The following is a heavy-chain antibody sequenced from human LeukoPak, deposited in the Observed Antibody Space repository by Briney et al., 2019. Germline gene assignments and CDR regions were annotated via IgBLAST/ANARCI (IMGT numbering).Heavy chain of an antibody. V-gene: IGHV5-51*01. CDR3: ARGTRLYYYDSSGNRAFDI. CDR1: GYSFTSYW. D-gene: IGHD3-22*01. J-gene: IGHJ3*02. Sequence: GESLKISCKGSGYSFTSYWIGWVRQMPGKGLEWMGIIYPGDSDTRYSPSFQGQVTISADKSISTAYLQWSSLKASDTAMYYCARGTRLYYYDSSGNRAFDIWGQGTMVTASS. CDR2: IYPGDSDT.